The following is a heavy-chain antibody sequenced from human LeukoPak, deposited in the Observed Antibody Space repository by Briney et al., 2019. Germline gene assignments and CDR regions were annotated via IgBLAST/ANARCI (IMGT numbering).Heavy chain of an antibody. D-gene: IGHD2-2*01. CDR3: AMELLVPVPLKAFDY. V-gene: IGHV1-2*02. CDR1: GDTFTDYY. Sequence: ASVKVSCKASGDTFTDYYIHWVRQGPGQGVEWVGGINAKSGATHYAQRFQGRVTTTRDTAISTGYMELSGIRSDDSAVYYCAMELLVPVPLKAFDYWGQGTLLTVSS. J-gene: IGHJ4*02. CDR2: INAKSGAT.